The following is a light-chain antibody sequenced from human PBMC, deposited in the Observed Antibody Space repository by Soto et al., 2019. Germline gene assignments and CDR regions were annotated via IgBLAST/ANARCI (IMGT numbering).Light chain of an antibody. CDR1: QSLSSGY. J-gene: IGKJ1*01. CDR3: QQYITSPKT. CDR2: GAS. V-gene: IGKV3-20*01. Sequence: EIVLTQSPGTLSLSPGERAALSCRASQSLSSGYLAWYQQKPGQAPRLLIYGASSRASGIPDRFSGSGSGTDFTLTISRLEPEDCAVYYCQQYITSPKTFCQGTKVEIK.